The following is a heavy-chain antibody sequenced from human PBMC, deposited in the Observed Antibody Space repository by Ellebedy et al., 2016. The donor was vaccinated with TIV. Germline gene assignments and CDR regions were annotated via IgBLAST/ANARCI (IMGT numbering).Heavy chain of an antibody. D-gene: IGHD1-26*01. V-gene: IGHV2-5*02. CDR1: VFLLSTSGVG. CDR2: IYWDDDK. CDR3: AHLPEEGATGYYYYYGMDV. Sequence: SGPTLVKPTQTLTLTCTFSVFLLSTSGVGVGWIRQPPGKALEWLALIYWDDDKRYSPSMKSRLTITKDTSKNQVVLTRTNMDPVDTATYYCAHLPEEGATGYYYYYGMDVWGQGTTVTVSS. J-gene: IGHJ6*02.